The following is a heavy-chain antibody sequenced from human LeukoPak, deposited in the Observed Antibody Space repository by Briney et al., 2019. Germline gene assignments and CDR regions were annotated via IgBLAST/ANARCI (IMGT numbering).Heavy chain of an antibody. CDR1: GFTSSSYS. J-gene: IGHJ3*02. V-gene: IGHV3-21*01. CDR3: ARETRITWRSGAFDI. CDR2: ISSSSSYI. Sequence: GGSLRLSCAASGFTSSSYSMNWVRQAPGKGLEWVSSISSSSSYIYYADSVKGRFTISRDNAKNSLYLQMNSLRAEDTAVYYCARETRITWRSGAFDIWGQRTMVTVSS. D-gene: IGHD1-1*01.